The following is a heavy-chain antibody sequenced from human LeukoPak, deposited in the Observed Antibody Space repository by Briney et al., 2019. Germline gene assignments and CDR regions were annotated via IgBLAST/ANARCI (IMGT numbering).Heavy chain of an antibody. Sequence: GGSLRLSCAASGFTFSSYAMSWVRQAPGKGLEWVSAISGSGGSTYYADSAKGRFTISRDNSKNTLYLQMNSLRAEDTAVYYCAKDTSAYYYDSSGLRYDYWGQGTLVTVSS. J-gene: IGHJ4*02. CDR3: AKDTSAYYYDSSGLRYDY. V-gene: IGHV3-23*01. CDR2: ISGSGGST. CDR1: GFTFSSYA. D-gene: IGHD3-22*01.